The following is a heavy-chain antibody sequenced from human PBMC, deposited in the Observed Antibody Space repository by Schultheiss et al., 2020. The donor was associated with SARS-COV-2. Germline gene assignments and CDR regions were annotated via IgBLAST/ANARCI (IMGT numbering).Heavy chain of an antibody. J-gene: IGHJ4*02. CDR2: IIPIFGTA. CDR1: GYTFTGYY. CDR3: ARGGGYDFWQDNRREEY. Sequence: SVKVSCKASGYTFTGYYMHWVRQAPGQGLEWMGGIIPIFGTANYAQKFQGRVTITADESTSTAYMELSSLRSEDTAVYYCARGGGYDFWQDNRREEYWGQGTLVTVSS. D-gene: IGHD3-3*01. V-gene: IGHV1-69*13.